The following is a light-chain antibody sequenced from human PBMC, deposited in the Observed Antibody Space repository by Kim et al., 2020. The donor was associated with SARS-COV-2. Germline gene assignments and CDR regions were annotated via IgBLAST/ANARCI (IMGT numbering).Light chain of an antibody. V-gene: IGKV1-33*01. J-gene: IGKJ4*01. Sequence: SYVGDRVTITCRASQDIRHYLNWYRHKPGEAPQLLIYDASFLEPGVPSRFSGSGSGPDFTFTISSLQPEDIATYYCQQYDSLPPTFGGGTKVDIK. CDR1: QDIRHY. CDR3: QQYDSLPPT. CDR2: DAS.